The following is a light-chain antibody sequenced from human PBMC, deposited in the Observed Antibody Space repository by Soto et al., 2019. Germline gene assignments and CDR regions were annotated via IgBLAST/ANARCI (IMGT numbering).Light chain of an antibody. V-gene: IGLV1-40*01. CDR3: QSYDIGLSGYV. CDR1: SSNIGAGYD. CDR2: ANN. J-gene: IGLJ1*01. Sequence: QSVLTQPPSVSGAPGQRVTISCTGKSSNIGAGYDVHWYQQLPGTAPKLLIYANNRRPTGVPDRISGSKSGTSASLAITGLHAEDEADYYCQSYDIGLSGYVFGPGTKLTVL.